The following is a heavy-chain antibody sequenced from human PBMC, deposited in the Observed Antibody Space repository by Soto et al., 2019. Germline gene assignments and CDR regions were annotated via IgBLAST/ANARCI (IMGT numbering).Heavy chain of an antibody. V-gene: IGHV5-51*01. Sequence: GESLKISCKGSGYSFTSYWIGWVRQMPGKGLEWMGIIYPGDSDTRYSPSFQGQVTISADKSISTAYLPWSSLKASGTAMYYCARGDDFVVVRVRCFDRWGQGTLGTVSS. CDR2: IYPGDSDT. CDR1: GYSFTSYW. J-gene: IGHJ5*02. CDR3: ARGDDFVVVRVRCFDR. D-gene: IGHD2-15*01.